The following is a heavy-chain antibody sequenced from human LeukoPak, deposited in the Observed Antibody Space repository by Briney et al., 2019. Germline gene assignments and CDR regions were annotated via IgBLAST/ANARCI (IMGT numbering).Heavy chain of an antibody. CDR2: ISGSGGST. V-gene: IGHV3-23*01. Sequence: GGSLRLSCAASGFTFSTYSMSWVRQAPGEGLEWVSAISGSGGSTYYADSVKGRFTISRDNTKNTLYLQMNSLRAEDTAVYYCAKDLRYSSSSTFDYWGQGTLVTVSS. CDR1: GFTFSTYS. D-gene: IGHD6-6*01. CDR3: AKDLRYSSSSTFDY. J-gene: IGHJ4*02.